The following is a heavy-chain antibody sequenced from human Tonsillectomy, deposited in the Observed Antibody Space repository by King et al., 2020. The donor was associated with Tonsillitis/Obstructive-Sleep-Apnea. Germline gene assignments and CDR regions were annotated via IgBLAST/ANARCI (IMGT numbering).Heavy chain of an antibody. CDR1: GGSFSGYY. CDR3: AREITTDAFDI. Sequence: VQLQQWGAGLLKPSETLSLTCAVYGGSFSGYYRSWIRQPPGKGLEWIGEIDHTGSTNYNPSLKSRVTISADTSKTQFSLKLSSVTAADTAVYYCAREITTDAFDIWGQGTMVTVSS. V-gene: IGHV4-34*01. D-gene: IGHD3-3*01. CDR2: IDHTGST. J-gene: IGHJ3*02.